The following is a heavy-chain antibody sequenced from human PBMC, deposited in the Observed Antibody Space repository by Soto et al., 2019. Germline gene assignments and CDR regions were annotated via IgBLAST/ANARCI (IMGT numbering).Heavy chain of an antibody. CDR2: IYYSGST. Sequence: PSETLSLTCTVSGCSISSGGYYWSWIRQHPGKGLEWIGYIYYSGSTNYNPSLKGRVTMSVDTSRDQVSLRLRSVTRADTAVYYCARDQYDFRSGSYYYAMEVWGQGTKVTVSS. D-gene: IGHD3-3*01. V-gene: IGHV4-61*08. CDR3: ARDQYDFRSGSYYYAMEV. J-gene: IGHJ6*02. CDR1: GCSISSGGYY.